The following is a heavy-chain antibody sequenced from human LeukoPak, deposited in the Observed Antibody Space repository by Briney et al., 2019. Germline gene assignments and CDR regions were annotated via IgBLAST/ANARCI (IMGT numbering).Heavy chain of an antibody. CDR1: GGSLSGYY. Sequence: RSETLSLTCAVYGGSLSGYYWSWIRQPPGKGLEWIGEVNHGGSTNYIHSLQSRVTISVDTSKNQISLKLSSVTAADTAMYYCATWAYYYGSGFDPWGQGTLVTVSS. CDR3: ATWAYYYGSGFDP. V-gene: IGHV4-34*01. J-gene: IGHJ5*02. CDR2: VNHGGST. D-gene: IGHD3-10*01.